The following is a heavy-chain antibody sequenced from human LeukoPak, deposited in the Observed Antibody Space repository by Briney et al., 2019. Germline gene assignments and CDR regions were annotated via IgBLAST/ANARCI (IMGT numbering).Heavy chain of an antibody. CDR2: IWSDGSNR. J-gene: IGHJ3*02. Sequence: GGSRRLSCAASGFTFSTYGMHWVRQAPGKGLEWVAVIWSDGSNRFYAYSVKGRFTFSRDNSKNTLSLQMNSLRAEDTAVYYCVKERSPFDAFDIWGQGTMVTVSS. CDR3: VKERSPFDAFDI. V-gene: IGHV3-33*06. CDR1: GFTFSTYG.